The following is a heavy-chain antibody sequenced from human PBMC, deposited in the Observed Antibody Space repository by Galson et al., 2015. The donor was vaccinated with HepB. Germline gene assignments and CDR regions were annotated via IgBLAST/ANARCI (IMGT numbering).Heavy chain of an antibody. J-gene: IGHJ4*02. Sequence: CAISGDSVSSNSAAWNWIRQTPSRGLEWLGRTCYRSKWHNDYAVSVKSRITINPDTSKNQFSLQLNSVTPEDTAVYYCAREGIAAETPFDYWGQGTLVTVSS. CDR1: GDSVSSNSAA. D-gene: IGHD6-13*01. V-gene: IGHV6-1*01. CDR3: AREGIAAETPFDY. CDR2: TCYRSKWHN.